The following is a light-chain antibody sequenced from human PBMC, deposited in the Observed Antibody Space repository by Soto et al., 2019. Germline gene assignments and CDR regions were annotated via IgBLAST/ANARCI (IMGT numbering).Light chain of an antibody. CDR3: QQYGSSPLVT. V-gene: IGKV3-20*01. Sequence: EIVLTQSPGTLSLSPGERATLSCRAIQSVSSCYLAWYQQKPGQAPRLLIYASSSRATGIPDRFSGSGSGTDFTRTISRLEPEDFAVYYCQQYGSSPLVTFGGGTKVEIK. J-gene: IGKJ4*01. CDR2: ASS. CDR1: QSVSSCY.